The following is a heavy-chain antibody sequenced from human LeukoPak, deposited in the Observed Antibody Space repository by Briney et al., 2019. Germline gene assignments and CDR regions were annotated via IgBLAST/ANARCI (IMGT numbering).Heavy chain of an antibody. CDR2: INPSGGST. Sequence: ASVKVSCKASGYTFTSYYMHWVRQAPGQGLEWMGIINPSGGSTSYAQKFQGRVTVTRDRSTSTVYMELDSLRSDDTAVYYCAREGGSYKHFDDWGQGSLVTVSS. D-gene: IGHD3-10*01. J-gene: IGHJ4*02. CDR1: GYTFTSYY. V-gene: IGHV1-46*01. CDR3: AREGGSYKHFDD.